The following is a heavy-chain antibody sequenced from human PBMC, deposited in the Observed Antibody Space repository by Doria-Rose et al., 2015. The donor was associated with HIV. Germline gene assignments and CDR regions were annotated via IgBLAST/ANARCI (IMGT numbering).Heavy chain of an antibody. CDR1: GVSLSSPGMG. J-gene: IGHJ4*02. CDR3: ARIKSSRWYHKYYFDF. V-gene: IGHV2-26*01. D-gene: IGHD6-13*01. Sequence: SGPVLVKPTETLTLTCTVSGVSLSSPGMGVSWIRQPPGKALEWLANIHSDDERYYKTSLKSRLTIARGTSKSQVVLTMTDMNPVDTATYYCARIKSSRWYHKYYFDFWGQGTLVIVSA. CDR2: IHSDDER.